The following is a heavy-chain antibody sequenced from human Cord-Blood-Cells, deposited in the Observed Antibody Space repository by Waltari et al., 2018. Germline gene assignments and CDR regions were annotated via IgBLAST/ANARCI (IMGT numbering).Heavy chain of an antibody. Sequence: QVQLVQSGAEVKKPGASVKVSCTASGYPFTSYDINWVRPATGQGLEWMGWMNPNSGNTGYAQKFQGRVTMTRNTSISTAYMELSSLRSEDTAVYYCARGARGYSGYDWYFDLWGRGTLVTVSS. V-gene: IGHV1-8*01. CDR1: GYPFTSYD. CDR3: ARGARGYSGYDWYFDL. CDR2: MNPNSGNT. J-gene: IGHJ2*01. D-gene: IGHD5-12*01.